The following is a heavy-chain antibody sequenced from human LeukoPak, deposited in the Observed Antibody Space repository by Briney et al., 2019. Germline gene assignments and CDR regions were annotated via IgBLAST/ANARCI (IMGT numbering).Heavy chain of an antibody. J-gene: IGHJ4*02. D-gene: IGHD6-13*01. Sequence: PGGSLRLSCAASGFTFSKHGMTWVRQAPGKGLEWVSVISGSGTNTDYADSVKGRFTIFRDNSKNTLYLQMNSLRAEDTAVYYCAKSFGPVIAAAGTGADWGQGTLVTVSS. CDR3: AKSFGPVIAAAGTGAD. CDR1: GFTFSKHG. CDR2: ISGSGTNT. V-gene: IGHV3-23*01.